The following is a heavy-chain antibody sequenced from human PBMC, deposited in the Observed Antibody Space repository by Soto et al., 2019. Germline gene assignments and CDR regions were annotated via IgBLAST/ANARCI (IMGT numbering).Heavy chain of an antibody. V-gene: IGHV3-30*18. D-gene: IGHD6-19*01. CDR3: AKGTAVARQHFAN. CDR2: ISADGSDK. J-gene: IGHJ4*02. CDR1: GFTFSDFG. Sequence: QVQLVESGGGVAQPERSLRLSCATSGFTFSDFGMHWVRQGPGKGLEWVAAISADGSDKYYPGSVKGRVTISRDNTKNALYLQMNSLRTEDTAIYYCAKGTAVARQHFANWGQGTLVTVSS.